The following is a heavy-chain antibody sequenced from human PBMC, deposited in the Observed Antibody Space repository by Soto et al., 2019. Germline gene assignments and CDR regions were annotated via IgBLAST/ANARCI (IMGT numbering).Heavy chain of an antibody. J-gene: IGHJ4*02. CDR1: GXSLSYSA. D-gene: IGHD3-16*01. CDR2: ISGSGGST. V-gene: IGHV3-23*01. CDR3: AKVVWGGDSYNDC. Sequence: GSLRPTSAASGXSLSYSAMGLVHRAPGKGLEWVSAISGSGGSTHYAHSVKGRFTVSRDNSKNTLFLQMNRLSAEDTDVYYCAKVVWGGDSYNDCWGQGTVVTVSS.